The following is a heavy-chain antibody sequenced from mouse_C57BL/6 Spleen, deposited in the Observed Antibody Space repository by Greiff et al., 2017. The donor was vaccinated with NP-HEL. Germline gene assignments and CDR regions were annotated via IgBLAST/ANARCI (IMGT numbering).Heavy chain of an antibody. V-gene: IGHV1-63*01. CDR3: ARREDDYDGFAY. J-gene: IGHJ3*01. Sequence: QVQLQPSGAELVRPGTSVKMSCKASGYTFTNYWIGWAKQRPGHGLEWVGDISPGGGYTKYNEKFTGKATLTADKSSSTAYMQFSSLTSEDSAIYYCARREDDYDGFAYWGQGTLVTVSA. CDR2: ISPGGGYT. CDR1: GYTFTNYW. D-gene: IGHD2-4*01.